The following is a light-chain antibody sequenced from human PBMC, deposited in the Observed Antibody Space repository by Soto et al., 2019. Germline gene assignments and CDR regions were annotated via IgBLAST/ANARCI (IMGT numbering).Light chain of an antibody. J-gene: IGKJ3*01. V-gene: IGKV4-1*01. CDR2: WAS. Sequence: DIVMTQSPDSLAVSLGERATINCKSSQSVLYSSNNKNYLAWYQQKPGQPPKLLIYWASTRASGVPDRFSGSGSGTDFTLTITSLQAEDVAVYYCQQYYSTPPSFFTFGPGTKVEIK. CDR1: QSVLYSSNNKNY. CDR3: QQYYSTPPSFFT.